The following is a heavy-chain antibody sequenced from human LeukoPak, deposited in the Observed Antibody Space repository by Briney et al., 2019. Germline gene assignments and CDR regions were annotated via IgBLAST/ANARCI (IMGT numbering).Heavy chain of an antibody. V-gene: IGHV4-4*02. D-gene: IGHD1-26*01. CDR2: FHHSGIT. CDR1: GASISSSNW. J-gene: IGHJ4*02. CDR3: ARYSGSYSGFDY. Sequence: PSETLSLTCVVSGASISSSNWWSLVRQPPGKGLEWIGEFHHSGITNYNPSLKSRVTISVDTSKNQFSLKLRSVTAADTAVYYCARYSGSYSGFDYWGQGTLVTVSS.